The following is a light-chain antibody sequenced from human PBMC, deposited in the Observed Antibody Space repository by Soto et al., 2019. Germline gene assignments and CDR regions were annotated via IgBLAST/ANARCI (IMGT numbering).Light chain of an antibody. V-gene: IGLV2-14*01. CDR2: EVT. J-gene: IGLJ2*01. Sequence: QSVLTQPASVSGSPGQSITISCTGTNNDVGAYPYVSWYQQHPGTAPKLIIYEVTNRPSGISDRFSGSKSGNTASLTISGLQAEDESDYYCSSYTGSNDVVFGGGTKLTVL. CDR3: SSYTGSNDVV. CDR1: NNDVGAYPY.